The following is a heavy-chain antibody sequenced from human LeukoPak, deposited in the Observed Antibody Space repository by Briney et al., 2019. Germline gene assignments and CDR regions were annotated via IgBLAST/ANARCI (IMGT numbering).Heavy chain of an antibody. CDR1: GGSISSYY. Sequence: SETLSLTCTVSGGSISSYYWNWIRQPPGKGLEWIGYIYYSGSTNYNPSLKSRVTISVDTSKNQFSLKLSSVTAADTAVYYCVGNPGNWFDPWGQGTLVTVSS. CDR2: IYYSGST. CDR3: VGNPGNWFDP. J-gene: IGHJ5*02. V-gene: IGHV4-59*08.